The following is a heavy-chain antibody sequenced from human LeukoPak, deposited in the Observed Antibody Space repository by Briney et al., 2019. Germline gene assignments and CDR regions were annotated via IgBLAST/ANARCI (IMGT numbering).Heavy chain of an antibody. CDR1: GFTFSSYS. CDR3: AKGGGSEYFDY. D-gene: IGHD3-16*01. J-gene: IGHJ4*02. V-gene: IGHV3-48*01. CDR2: ISSSSSTI. Sequence: GGSLRLSCAASGFTFSSYSMNWVRQAPGKGLEWVSYISSSSSTIYYADSVKGRFTISRDNAKNSLYLQMNSLRAEDTAVYYCAKGGGSEYFDYWGQGTLVTVSS.